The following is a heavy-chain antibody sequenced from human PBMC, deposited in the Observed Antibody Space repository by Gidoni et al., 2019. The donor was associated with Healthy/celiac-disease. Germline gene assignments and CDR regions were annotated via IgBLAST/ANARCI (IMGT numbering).Heavy chain of an antibody. CDR3: AKDIWHDSSGYYYYYYGMDV. D-gene: IGHD3-22*01. CDR2: ISWNSGSI. Sequence: EVQLVESGGGLVQPGRSLRLSCAASGFTFDDYAMHWVRQAPGKGLEWVSGISWNSGSIGYADSVKGRFTISRDNAKNSLYLQMNSLRAEDTALYYCAKDIWHDSSGYYYYYYGMDVWGQGTTVTVSS. J-gene: IGHJ6*02. CDR1: GFTFDDYA. V-gene: IGHV3-9*01.